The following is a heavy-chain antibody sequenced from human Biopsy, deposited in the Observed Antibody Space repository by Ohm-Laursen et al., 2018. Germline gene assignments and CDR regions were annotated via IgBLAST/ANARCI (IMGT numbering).Heavy chain of an antibody. V-gene: IGHV1-69*06. Sequence: GASVKVSCKASRYTFTGDYIHWVRQAPGQGLEWMGGVMPIFGTANYAQKFQGRVTITADKSTSTAHLDLSSLRSEDTAVYYCATRVTPVTTLYYYAMDVWGQGTTVTVSS. CDR2: VMPIFGTA. CDR1: RYTFTGDY. D-gene: IGHD4-17*01. J-gene: IGHJ6*02. CDR3: ATRVTPVTTLYYYAMDV.